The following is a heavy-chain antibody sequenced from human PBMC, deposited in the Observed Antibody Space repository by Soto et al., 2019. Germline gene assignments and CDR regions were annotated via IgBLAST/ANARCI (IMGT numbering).Heavy chain of an antibody. CDR1: GDSISSGNKY. CDR3: ARATSPFDYYSAMDV. CDR2: IFSSGTT. D-gene: IGHD3-16*01. V-gene: IGHV4-30-4*01. J-gene: IGHJ6*02. Sequence: SETLSLTCTVSGDSISSGNKYWSWIRQAPGKGLEWIGYIFSSGTTYYNPSLKSRLTMSLDTSQNQFSLRLASVTDADSAVYYCARATSPFDYYSAMDVWGQGTTVTVSS.